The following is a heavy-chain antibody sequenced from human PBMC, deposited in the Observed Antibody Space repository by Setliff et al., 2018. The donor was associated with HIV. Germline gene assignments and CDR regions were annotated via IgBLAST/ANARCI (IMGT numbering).Heavy chain of an antibody. D-gene: IGHD2-15*01. J-gene: IGHJ4*02. CDR2: IYSRGST. V-gene: IGHV4-39*07. CDR3: ARGFPFCSGGNCRANYFDY. Sequence: LSLTCTVSGGSISSSSYYWGWIRQAPGKGLEWIGSIYSRGSTYYNPSLKSRVTISVDTSKNQFSLKLSSVTAADTAVFYCARGFPFCSGGNCRANYFDYWGQGTLVTVSS. CDR1: GGSISSSSYY.